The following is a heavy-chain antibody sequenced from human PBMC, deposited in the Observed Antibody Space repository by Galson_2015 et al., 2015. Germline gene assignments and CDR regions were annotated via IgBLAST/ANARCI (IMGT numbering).Heavy chain of an antibody. V-gene: IGHV3-73*01. Sequence: SLRLSCAASGFSFSGAAMHWVRQASGKGLEWVGRVRNKANNYATGYAASVKGGFIISRDDSKNTAYLQMDSLKIEDTAVYFCTRQMPNYYYFGMGVWGHGTTVIVSS. J-gene: IGHJ6*02. CDR2: VRNKANNYAT. CDR3: TRQMPNYYYFGMGV. D-gene: IGHD2-2*01. CDR1: GFSFSGAA.